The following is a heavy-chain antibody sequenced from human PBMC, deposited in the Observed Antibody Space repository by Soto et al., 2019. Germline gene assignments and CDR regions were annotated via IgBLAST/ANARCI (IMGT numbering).Heavy chain of an antibody. Sequence: GGSLRLSCAASGFTFSSYAMSWVRQAPGKGLEWVSAISGSGGSTYYADSVKGRFTISRDNSKNTLYLQMNSLRAEDTAVYYCAKDCEAAAGTGSSRIDYYYGMDVWGQGTTVTVSS. J-gene: IGHJ6*02. CDR2: ISGSGGST. D-gene: IGHD6-13*01. V-gene: IGHV3-23*01. CDR1: GFTFSSYA. CDR3: AKDCEAAAGTGSSRIDYYYGMDV.